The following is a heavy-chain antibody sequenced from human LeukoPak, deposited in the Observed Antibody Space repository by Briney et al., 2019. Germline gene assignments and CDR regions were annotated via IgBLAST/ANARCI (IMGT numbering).Heavy chain of an antibody. J-gene: IGHJ4*02. V-gene: IGHV3-30-3*01. CDR2: ISYDGSNK. CDR3: ARGIFQLLSHFDY. D-gene: IGHD2-2*01. CDR1: GFTFSSYA. Sequence: GGSLRLSCAASGFTFSSYAMHWVRQAPGKGLEWVAVISYDGSNKYYADSVKGRFTISRDNSKNTLYLQMNSLRAEDTAVYYCARGIFQLLSHFDYWGQGTLVTVSS.